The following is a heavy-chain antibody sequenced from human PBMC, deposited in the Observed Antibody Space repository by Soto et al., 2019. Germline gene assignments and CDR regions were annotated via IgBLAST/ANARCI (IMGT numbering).Heavy chain of an antibody. CDR3: ARYRYCGGDCYKYFQH. V-gene: IGHV1-69*02. Sequence: ASVKVSCKASGGTFSSYTISWVRQAPGQGLEWMGRIIPILGIANYAQKFQGRGTITADKSTSTAYMELSSLRSEDTAVYYCARYRYCGGDCYKYFQHSGQGTRVTVAS. CDR2: IIPILGIA. J-gene: IGHJ1*01. D-gene: IGHD2-21*02. CDR1: GGTFSSYT.